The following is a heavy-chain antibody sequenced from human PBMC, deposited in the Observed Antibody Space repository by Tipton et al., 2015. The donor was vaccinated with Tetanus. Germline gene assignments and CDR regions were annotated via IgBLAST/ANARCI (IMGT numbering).Heavy chain of an antibody. CDR2: ISAYNGNT. J-gene: IGHJ5*01. V-gene: IGHV1-18*01. CDR3: ARDPSKCSGGSCYPVWFDS. Sequence: QVQLVQSGAEVKKPGASVKVSCKASGYTFTSYGISWVRQAPGQGLEWMGWISAYNGNTNYAQKLQGRVTMTTDTSTSTAYMELRSLRSDDTAVYYCARDPSKCSGGSCYPVWFDSWGQGTLVTVSS. D-gene: IGHD2-15*01. CDR1: GYTFTSYG.